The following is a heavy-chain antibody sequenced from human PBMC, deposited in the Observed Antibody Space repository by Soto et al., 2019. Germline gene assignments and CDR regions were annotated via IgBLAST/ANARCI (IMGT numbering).Heavy chain of an antibody. CDR1: GLTFSSYA. V-gene: IGHV3-23*01. D-gene: IGHD3-3*01. CDR2: ISGSGGST. J-gene: IGHJ6*02. Sequence: HPGGSLRLSCAASGLTFSSYAMSWVRQAPGKGLEWVSAISGSGGSTYYADSVKGRFTISRDNSKNTLYLQMNSLRAEDTAVYYCAKILPSIHLEWLFGYYGMDVWGQGTTVTVSS. CDR3: AKILPSIHLEWLFGYYGMDV.